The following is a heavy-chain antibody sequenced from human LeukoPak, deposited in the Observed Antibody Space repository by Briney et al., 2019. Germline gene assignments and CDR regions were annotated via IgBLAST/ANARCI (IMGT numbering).Heavy chain of an antibody. CDR3: AKDVYSSNWYYFDY. J-gene: IGHJ4*02. CDR2: INSDGSST. D-gene: IGHD6-13*01. Sequence: GGSLRLSCAASGFTFSSYWMHWVRQAPGKGLVWVSRINSDGSSTSYADSVKGRFTISRDNAKNTLYLQMNSLRAEDTAVYYCAKDVYSSNWYYFDYWGQGTLVTVSS. CDR1: GFTFSSYW. V-gene: IGHV3-74*01.